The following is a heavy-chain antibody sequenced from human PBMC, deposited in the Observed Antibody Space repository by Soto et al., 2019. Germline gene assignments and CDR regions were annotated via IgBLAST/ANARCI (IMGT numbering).Heavy chain of an antibody. V-gene: IGHV3-23*01. D-gene: IGHD5-18*01. CDR2: ISASGGST. J-gene: IGHJ4*02. CDR1: GFTFSSYS. CDR3: AKDQGGFFRYGF. Sequence: PGGSLRLSCAASGFTFSSYSMSWVRQAPGKGLEWVAGISASGGSTYYADSVKGRFTISRDNAKNTLYLQMNSLRAEDTAVYYSAKDQGGFFRYGFWGQGTLVTVSS.